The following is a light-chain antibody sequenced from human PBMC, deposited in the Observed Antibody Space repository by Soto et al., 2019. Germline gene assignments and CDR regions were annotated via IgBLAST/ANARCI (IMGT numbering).Light chain of an antibody. V-gene: IGKV1-39*01. CDR3: QLSYSTPNFGIVWT. CDR2: GAS. J-gene: IGKJ1*01. CDR1: QSISSY. Sequence: DIQMTQSPSSLSASVGDRVTITCRASQSISSYLNWYQQKPGKAPKVLIYGASSLQSGVPSRFSGSGSGTDFTLTISSLQPEDFATYYCQLSYSTPNFGIVWTFGQGTKVEIK.